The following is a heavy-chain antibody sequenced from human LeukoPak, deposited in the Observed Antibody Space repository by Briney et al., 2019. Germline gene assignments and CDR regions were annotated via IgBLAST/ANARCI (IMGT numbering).Heavy chain of an antibody. CDR1: GFTFSSYA. Sequence: PGGSLRLSCAASGFTFSSYAMHWVRQAPGKGLEWVSGIRGSGVSTHYADSVKGRFTISRDNSKNTLNLQMNSLRAEDTAVYYCAKDYYDSSGYHNPHVFDIWGQGTMVTVSS. CDR3: AKDYYDSSGYHNPHVFDI. V-gene: IGHV3-23*01. CDR2: IRGSGVST. J-gene: IGHJ3*02. D-gene: IGHD3-22*01.